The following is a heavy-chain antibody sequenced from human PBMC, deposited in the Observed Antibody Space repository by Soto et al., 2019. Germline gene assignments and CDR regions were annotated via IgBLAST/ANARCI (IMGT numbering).Heavy chain of an antibody. CDR3: ARDSSSSCYDFDY. CDR2: ISSSGSTI. J-gene: IGHJ4*02. Sequence: PGGSLRLSCAASGFTFSSYEMNWVRQAPGKGLEWVSYISSSGSTIYYADSVKGRFTISRDNAKNSLYLQMNSLRAEDTAVYYCARDSSSSCYDFDYWGQGTLVTVSS. CDR1: GFTFSSYE. D-gene: IGHD6-13*01. V-gene: IGHV3-48*03.